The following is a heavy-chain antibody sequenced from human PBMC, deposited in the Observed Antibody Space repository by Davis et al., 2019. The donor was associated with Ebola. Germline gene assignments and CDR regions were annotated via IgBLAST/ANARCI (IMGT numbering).Heavy chain of an antibody. Sequence: GGSLRLSCVASRFTFRNYAMSWVRQAPGKGLEWVAVISYDGSNKYYADSVKGRFTISRDNSKNTLYLQMNSLRAEDTAVYYCAKGGGITIFGVVVDYWGQGTLVTVSS. D-gene: IGHD3-3*01. CDR3: AKGGGITIFGVVVDY. J-gene: IGHJ4*02. V-gene: IGHV3-30*18. CDR2: ISYDGSNK. CDR1: RFTFRNYA.